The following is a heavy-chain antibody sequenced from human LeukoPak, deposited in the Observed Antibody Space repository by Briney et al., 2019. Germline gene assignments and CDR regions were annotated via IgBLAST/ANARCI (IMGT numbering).Heavy chain of an antibody. D-gene: IGHD5-18*01. CDR3: ARELQLWSRYYYYYMDV. V-gene: IGHV4-61*02. Sequence: TLSLTCTVSGGSISSGSCYWSWIRQPAGKGLEWIGRIYTSGSTNYNPSLKSRVTISVDTSKNQFSLKLSSVTAADTAVYYCARELQLWSRYYYYYMDVWGKGTTVTVSS. J-gene: IGHJ6*03. CDR1: GGSISSGSCY. CDR2: IYTSGST.